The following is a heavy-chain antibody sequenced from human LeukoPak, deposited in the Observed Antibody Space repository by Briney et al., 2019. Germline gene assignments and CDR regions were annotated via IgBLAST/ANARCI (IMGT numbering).Heavy chain of an antibody. CDR1: GGSISSSSYY. CDR2: IYYSGST. Sequence: SETLSLTCTVSGGSISSSSYYWGWIRQPPGKGLEWTGSIYYSGSTYYNPSLKSRVTISVDTSKNQFSLKLSSVTAADTAVYYCARHNGYATYYYYYGMDVWGQGTTVTVSS. CDR3: ARHNGYATYYYYYGMDV. V-gene: IGHV4-39*01. J-gene: IGHJ6*02. D-gene: IGHD2-8*01.